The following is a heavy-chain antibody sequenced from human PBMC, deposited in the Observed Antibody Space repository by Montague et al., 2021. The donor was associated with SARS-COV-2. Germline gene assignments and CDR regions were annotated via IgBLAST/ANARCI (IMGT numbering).Heavy chain of an antibody. CDR1: GGSISSGGYY. CDR2: IYYTGST. CDR3: ARPGRGYSYGLDAFEV. J-gene: IGHJ3*01. V-gene: IGHV4-39*01. D-gene: IGHD5-18*01. Sequence: SETLSLTCTVSGGSISSGGYYWDWIRQPPGMGLEWIGTIYYTGSTYYXXXLKSRVTISMNTSNNQFFLKLTSVTAADTAVYYCARPGRGYSYGLDAFEVWGQGTMVTVSS.